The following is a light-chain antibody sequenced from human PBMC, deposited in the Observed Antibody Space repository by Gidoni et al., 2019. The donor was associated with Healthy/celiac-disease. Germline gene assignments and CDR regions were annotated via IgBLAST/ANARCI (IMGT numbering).Light chain of an antibody. Sequence: SYELTQPPSVSASPGQTARIPGSGDALPKHYAYWYQQKPGQAPVMVIYKDSERPSGIPERFSGSSSGTTVTLTISGVQAEDEADYYCQSADSSGTFVVFGGGTKLTVL. J-gene: IGLJ2*01. CDR2: KDS. CDR1: ALPKHY. V-gene: IGLV3-25*03. CDR3: QSADSSGTFVV.